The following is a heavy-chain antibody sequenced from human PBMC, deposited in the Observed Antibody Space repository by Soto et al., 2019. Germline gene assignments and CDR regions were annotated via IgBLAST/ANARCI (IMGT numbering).Heavy chain of an antibody. CDR2: IRSKANSYAT. CDR1: GFTFSGST. D-gene: IGHD3-10*01. CDR3: STAHMVRGVITSVH. J-gene: IGHJ4*02. Sequence: GGPLRLSCAASGFTFSGSTLHWVRQASGKGLEWVGRIRSKANSYATSYAASVKGRFTISRDDSKNTAYLQMNSLKTEDTAVYYCSTAHMVRGVITSVHWGQGTLVTVSS. V-gene: IGHV3-73*01.